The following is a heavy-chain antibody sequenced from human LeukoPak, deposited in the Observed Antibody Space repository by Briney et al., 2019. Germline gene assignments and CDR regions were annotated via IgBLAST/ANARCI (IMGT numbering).Heavy chain of an antibody. CDR1: GGSFSGYY. CDR2: INHSGST. J-gene: IGHJ6*02. V-gene: IGHV4-34*01. Sequence: PSETLSLTCAVYGGSFSGYYWSWIRQPPGKGLEWIGEINHSGSTNYNPSLKSRVTISVDTSKNQFSLKLSSVTAADTAVYYCARVTHSSLYGMDVWGQGTTVTVSS. CDR3: ARVTHSSLYGMDV. D-gene: IGHD6-13*01.